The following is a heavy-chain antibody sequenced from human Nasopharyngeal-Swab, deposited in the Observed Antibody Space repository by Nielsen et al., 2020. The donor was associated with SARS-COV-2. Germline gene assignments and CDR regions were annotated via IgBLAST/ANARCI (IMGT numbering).Heavy chain of an antibody. J-gene: IGHJ3*02. Sequence: GESLKISCAASGFTFSTYAMSWVRQAPGKGLEWVSGISGTGGRTYYADSVKGRFTISRDDSKNTLYLQMNSLRAEDTAVYYCARESIAVAGLYAFDIWGQGTMVTVSS. CDR1: GFTFSTYA. CDR2: ISGTGGRT. CDR3: ARESIAVAGLYAFDI. V-gene: IGHV3-23*01. D-gene: IGHD6-19*01.